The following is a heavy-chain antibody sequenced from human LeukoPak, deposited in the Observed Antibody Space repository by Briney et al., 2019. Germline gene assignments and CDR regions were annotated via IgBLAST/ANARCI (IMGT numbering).Heavy chain of an antibody. D-gene: IGHD3-16*01. V-gene: IGHV3-66*01. J-gene: IGHJ4*02. CDR2: VYSGGNT. CDR1: GFTVSSDY. Sequence: PGGSLRLSCTASGFTVSSDYMSWVRQAPGKGLEWVSVVYSGGNTYYADSVKGRFTISRDNSKNTLYLQMNSLRAEDTAVYYCAREPPGGGFDYWGQGTLATVSS. CDR3: AREPPGGGFDY.